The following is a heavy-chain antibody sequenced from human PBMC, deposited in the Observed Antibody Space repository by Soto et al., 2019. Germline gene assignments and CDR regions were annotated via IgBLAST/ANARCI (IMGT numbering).Heavy chain of an antibody. CDR1: GYTFTGYY. CDR3: ATNPRMYSSSWDFDY. Sequence: ASVKVSCKASGYTFTGYYMHWVRQAPGQGLEWMGWINPNSGGTNYAQKFQGRATMTRDTSISTAYMELSRLRSDDTAVYYCATNPRMYSSSWDFDYWGQGTLVTVSS. CDR2: INPNSGGT. J-gene: IGHJ4*02. V-gene: IGHV1-2*02. D-gene: IGHD6-13*01.